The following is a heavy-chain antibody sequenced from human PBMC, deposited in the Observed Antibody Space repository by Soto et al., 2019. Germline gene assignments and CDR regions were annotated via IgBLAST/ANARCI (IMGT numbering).Heavy chain of an antibody. V-gene: IGHV4-31*03. D-gene: IGHD5-12*01. J-gene: IGHJ6*03. Sequence: QVQLQESGPRLVKPSQTLSLTCTVSGGSISRGGYYWSWIRQHPGKGLEWIGYIYYSGGTYYNPYLKSRVTISVDTSENQFSLRLSSVTAADTAVYYCARKDSGYADYMDVWGKGTTVTVSS. CDR2: IYYSGGT. CDR3: ARKDSGYADYMDV. CDR1: GGSISRGGYY.